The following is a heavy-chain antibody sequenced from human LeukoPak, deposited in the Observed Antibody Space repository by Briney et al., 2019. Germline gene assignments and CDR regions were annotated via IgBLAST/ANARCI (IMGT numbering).Heavy chain of an antibody. D-gene: IGHD1-26*01. J-gene: IGHJ4*02. CDR3: ARGWELPAIDY. Sequence: PGGSLRLSCAASGFTVSSNYMSWVRQAPGKGLEWVSVIYSGGSTYYADSVKGRFTISRDNSKNTLYLQMNSLRAEDTAVYYCARGWELPAIDYWGQGTLVTVSS. V-gene: IGHV3-66*01. CDR2: IYSGGST. CDR1: GFTVSSNY.